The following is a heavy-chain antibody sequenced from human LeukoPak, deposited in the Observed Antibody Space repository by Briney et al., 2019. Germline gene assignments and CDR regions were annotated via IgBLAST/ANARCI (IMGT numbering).Heavy chain of an antibody. CDR1: GYTFTSYA. D-gene: IGHD1-26*01. J-gene: IGHJ4*02. V-gene: IGHV5-51*01. CDR2: IYPDDSDT. Sequence: ASVKVSCKASGYTFTSYAMHWVRQAPGQRLEWMGIIYPDDSDTNYSPSFQGQVTISADKSISTAYLQRSSLKASDTDMYYCARRGGNYTPDYWGQGTLVTVSS. CDR3: ARRGGNYTPDY.